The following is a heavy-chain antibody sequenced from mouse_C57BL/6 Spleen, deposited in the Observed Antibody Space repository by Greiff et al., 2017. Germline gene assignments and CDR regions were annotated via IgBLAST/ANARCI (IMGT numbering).Heavy chain of an antibody. CDR2: ISGGGGNT. Sequence: EVMLVESGGGLVKPGGSLKLSCAASGFTFSSYTMSWVRQTPEKRLEWVATISGGGGNTYYPDSVKGRFTISRDNAKNTLYLQMSSLRSEDTALYYCARHEELGWDGFAYWGQGTLVTVSA. V-gene: IGHV5-9*01. D-gene: IGHD4-1*01. CDR1: GFTFSSYT. J-gene: IGHJ3*01. CDR3: ARHEELGWDGFAY.